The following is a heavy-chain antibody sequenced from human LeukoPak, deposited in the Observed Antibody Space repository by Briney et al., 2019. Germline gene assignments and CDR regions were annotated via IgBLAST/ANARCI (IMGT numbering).Heavy chain of an antibody. D-gene: IGHD3-22*01. Sequence: PSETLSLTCAVYGGSFSGYYWSWLRQPPGKGLEWIGEINHSGSTNYNPSLKSRVTISVDTSKNQFSLKLSSVTAADTAVYYCAREPTYYYDSSGSDYWGQGTLVTASS. V-gene: IGHV4-34*01. CDR3: AREPTYYYDSSGSDY. J-gene: IGHJ4*02. CDR1: GGSFSGYY. CDR2: INHSGST.